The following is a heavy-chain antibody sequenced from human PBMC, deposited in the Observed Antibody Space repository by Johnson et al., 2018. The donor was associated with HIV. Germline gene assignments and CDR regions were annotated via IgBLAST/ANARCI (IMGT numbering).Heavy chain of an antibody. D-gene: IGHD2-15*01. V-gene: IGHV3-66*01. J-gene: IGHJ3*02. Sequence: VQLVESGGGLVQPGGSLRLSCAASGFAVSGYYMSWVRQAPGKGLEWVSVLFSGDTTYYADSVKGRFTISRDNSKNSVYLQMNSLRVEDTAVYYCAKGQVARGAFDIWGQGTMVTVSS. CDR1: GFAVSGYY. CDR3: AKGQVARGAFDI. CDR2: LFSGDTT.